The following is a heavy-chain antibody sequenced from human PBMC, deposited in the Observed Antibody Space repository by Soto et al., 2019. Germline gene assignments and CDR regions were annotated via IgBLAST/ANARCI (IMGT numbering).Heavy chain of an antibody. J-gene: IGHJ6*02. Sequence: QITLKESGPTLVKPTQTLTLTCTFPGFSCSSIGEGVGWIRQPPGKALEWLALIYWDDDKRYSPSLKSRLTITKDTSKNQVVLTMTNMDPVDTATYYCVQSRCGGDCLQSYSSHSYYGLDVWGQATTVTVSS. V-gene: IGHV2-5*02. D-gene: IGHD2-21*02. CDR3: VQSRCGGDCLQSYSSHSYYGLDV. CDR2: IYWDDDK. CDR1: GFSCSSIGEG.